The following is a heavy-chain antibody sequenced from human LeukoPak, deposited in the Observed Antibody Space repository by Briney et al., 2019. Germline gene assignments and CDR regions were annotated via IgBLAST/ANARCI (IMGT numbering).Heavy chain of an antibody. J-gene: IGHJ5*02. CDR3: GRDVGYRSWFDP. CDR1: GFTFSTYG. V-gene: IGHV3-48*01. D-gene: IGHD5-18*01. CDR2: ISGSSTSI. Sequence: GGSLRLSCATSGFTFSTYGMHWVRQAPGKGLEWVSYISGSSTSIYHADSVKGRFTISRDNAKNSLYLQMNSLRAEDTAVYYCGRDVGYRSWFDPWGQGTLVIVSS.